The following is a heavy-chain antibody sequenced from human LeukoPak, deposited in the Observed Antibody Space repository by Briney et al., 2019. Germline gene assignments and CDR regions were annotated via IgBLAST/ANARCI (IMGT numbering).Heavy chain of an antibody. J-gene: IGHJ4*02. CDR3: AKTQGFFDH. CDR1: GFTFGSHA. Sequence: PGGSLRLSCEASGFTFGSHAMYWVRQAPGKGMEWVTGISDGGDTTYDAGSVKGRFTVSRDNSKNILYLQMNCLRAEDTAIYYCAKTQGFFDHWGQGSLVTVSS. CDR2: ISDGGDTT. V-gene: IGHV3-23*01.